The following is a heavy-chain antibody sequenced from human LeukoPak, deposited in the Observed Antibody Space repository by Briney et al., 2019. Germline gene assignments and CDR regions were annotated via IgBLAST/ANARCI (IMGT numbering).Heavy chain of an antibody. V-gene: IGHV3-21*01. CDR1: GFTFSSYT. J-gene: IGHJ6*04. CDR2: ISSSSSYI. Sequence: GGSLRLSCAASGFTFSSYTMNWVRQAPGKGLGWVSSISSSSSYIYYVDSVKGRFTISRDNAKNSLYLQMNSLRAEDTAVYYCAELGITMIGGVWGKGTTVTISS. CDR3: AELGITMIGGV. D-gene: IGHD3-10*02.